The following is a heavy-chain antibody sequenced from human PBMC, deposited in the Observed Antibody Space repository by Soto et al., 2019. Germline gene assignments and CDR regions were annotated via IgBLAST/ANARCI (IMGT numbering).Heavy chain of an antibody. CDR2: INPSGGST. Sequence: ASVKVSCKASGYTFTSYYMHWVRQAPGQGLEWMGIINPSGGSTSYAQKFQGRVTMTRDTSTSTVYMELSSLRSEDTAVYYCARGHCTNGVCYGSESVEAPDFDYWGQGTLVTVSS. D-gene: IGHD2-8*01. CDR3: ARGHCTNGVCYGSESVEAPDFDY. V-gene: IGHV1-46*01. J-gene: IGHJ4*02. CDR1: GYTFTSYY.